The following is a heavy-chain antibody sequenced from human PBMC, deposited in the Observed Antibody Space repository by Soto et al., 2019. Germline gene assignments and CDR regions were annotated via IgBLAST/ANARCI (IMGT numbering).Heavy chain of an antibody. D-gene: IGHD5-12*01. CDR2: ISTYNDNT. CDR3: ARLLNSGYHTHFYFGMDV. V-gene: IGHV1-18*01. CDR1: GYTFHTFG. Sequence: QAHLEQSGIEVKKPGASVKVTCKASGYTFHTFGISWVRQAPGQGLEWMGWISTYNDNTNYAQKFRGRVAMATDMSTGTASMELRSLTPDATAVYYCARLLNSGYHTHFYFGMDVWGQGTTVIVSS. J-gene: IGHJ6*02.